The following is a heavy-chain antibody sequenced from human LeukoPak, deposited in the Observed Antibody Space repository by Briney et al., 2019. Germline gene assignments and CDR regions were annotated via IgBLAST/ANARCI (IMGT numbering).Heavy chain of an antibody. CDR1: GFTFSNYW. V-gene: IGHV3-74*01. CDR3: ARRRILEWFYYMDV. Sequence: GGSLRLSCAASGFTFSNYWMHWVRQVPGKGLVWVSRINDDGSATFYADSVKGRFTISRDNAKNTLFLQINSLRAEDTAVYYCARRRILEWFYYMDVWGKGTTVIVSS. CDR2: INDDGSAT. D-gene: IGHD3-3*01. J-gene: IGHJ6*03.